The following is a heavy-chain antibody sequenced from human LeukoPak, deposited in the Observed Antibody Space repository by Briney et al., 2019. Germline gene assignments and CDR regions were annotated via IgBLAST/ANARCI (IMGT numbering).Heavy chain of an antibody. D-gene: IGHD3/OR15-3a*01. V-gene: IGHV4-39*01. J-gene: IGHJ4*02. CDR3: ARQTGSGLFILP. CDR1: GVSISSSNSY. Sequence: SETLSLTCTVFGVSISSSNSYWGWIRQPPGKGLEWIGSIYYSGNTYYNASLKSQVSISIDTSKNQFSLRLTSVTAADTAVYYCARQTGSGLFILPGGQGTLVTVSS. CDR2: IYYSGNT.